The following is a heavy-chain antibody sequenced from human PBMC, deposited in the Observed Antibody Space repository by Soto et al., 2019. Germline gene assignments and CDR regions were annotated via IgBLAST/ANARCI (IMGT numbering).Heavy chain of an antibody. D-gene: IGHD4-17*01. CDR2: IYYSGST. CDR3: ATVPDYYGMAV. V-gene: IGHV4-31*11. Sequence: QVHLQDSGPGLVKPSQTLSLTCAVSGVSISRGGYYWSWIRQHPGKGLEWIGYIYYSGSTYYNPSLKSRVTISVDTSKNQFSLKLSSVTAADTDVYDCATVPDYYGMAVWGQGTTVTVSS. CDR1: GVSISRGGYY. J-gene: IGHJ6*02.